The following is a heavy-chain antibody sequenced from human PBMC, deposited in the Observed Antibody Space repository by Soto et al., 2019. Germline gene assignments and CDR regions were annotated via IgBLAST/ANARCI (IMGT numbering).Heavy chain of an antibody. Sequence: PGGSLRLSCAASGFTFSSYAMSWVRQAPGKGLEWVSAISGSGGSTYYADSVKGRFTISRDNSNNTLSLKMHILRVEDTAVYFCANGGYYSVFDIWGQGTVVTVSS. V-gene: IGHV3-23*01. CDR3: ANGGYYSVFDI. CDR1: GFTFSSYA. D-gene: IGHD3-16*01. CDR2: ISGSGGST. J-gene: IGHJ3*02.